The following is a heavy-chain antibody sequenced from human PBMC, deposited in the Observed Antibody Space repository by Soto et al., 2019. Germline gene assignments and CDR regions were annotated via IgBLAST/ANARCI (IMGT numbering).Heavy chain of an antibody. J-gene: IGHJ6*03. CDR1: GYTFTSYG. Sequence: ASVKVSCKASGYTFTSYGISWVRQAPGQGLEWMGWISAYNGNTNYAQKLQGRVTMTTDTSTSTAYMELRSLRSDDTAVYYCARSITIFGVVNPYYMDVWGKGTTVTVSS. V-gene: IGHV1-18*01. D-gene: IGHD3-3*01. CDR2: ISAYNGNT. CDR3: ARSITIFGVVNPYYMDV.